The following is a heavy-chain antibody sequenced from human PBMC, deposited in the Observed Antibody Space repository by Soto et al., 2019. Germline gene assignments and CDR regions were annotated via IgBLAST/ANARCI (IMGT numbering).Heavy chain of an antibody. Sequence: EVQLLESGGGLVQPGGSLRLSCAASGFTFSSYAMSWVRQAPGKGLEWVSAISGSGGSTYYADSVKGRFTISRDNSKNPLYLQMNSLRAEDTAVYYCAKRQRDIVVVLAATEYYYGMDVWGQGTTVTVSS. CDR2: ISGSGGST. V-gene: IGHV3-23*01. CDR3: AKRQRDIVVVLAATEYYYGMDV. CDR1: GFTFSSYA. D-gene: IGHD2-15*01. J-gene: IGHJ6*02.